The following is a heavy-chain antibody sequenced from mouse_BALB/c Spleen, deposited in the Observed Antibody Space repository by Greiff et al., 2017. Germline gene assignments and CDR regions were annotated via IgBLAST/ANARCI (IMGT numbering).Heavy chain of an antibody. CDR2: ISNLAYSI. CDR3: AREGYGSSYPFAY. V-gene: IGHV5-15*02. Sequence: EVQVVESGGGLVQPGGSRKLSCAASGFTFSDYGMAWVRQAPGKGPEWVAFISNLAYSIYYADTVTGRFTISRENAKNTLYLEMSSLRSEDTAMYYCAREGYGSSYPFAYWGQGTLVTVSA. J-gene: IGHJ3*01. D-gene: IGHD1-1*01. CDR1: GFTFSDYG.